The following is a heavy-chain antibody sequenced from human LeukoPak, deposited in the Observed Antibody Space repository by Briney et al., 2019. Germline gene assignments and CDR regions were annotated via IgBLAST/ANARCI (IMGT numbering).Heavy chain of an antibody. CDR3: ARVTCTSTSCYRKDAFDI. CDR2: IYYSGTT. V-gene: IGHV4-59*01. Sequence: PSETLSLTCTASGGSISSYYWNWIRQPPGKGLEWIGYIYYSGTTNYNPSLKGRVTISVDTSKNQFSLKLSSVTAADTAVYYCARVTCTSTSCYRKDAFDIWGQGTMVTVSS. CDR1: GGSISSYY. J-gene: IGHJ3*02. D-gene: IGHD2-2*01.